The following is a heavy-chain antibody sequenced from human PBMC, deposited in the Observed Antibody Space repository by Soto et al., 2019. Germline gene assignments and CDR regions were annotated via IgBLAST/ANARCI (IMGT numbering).Heavy chain of an antibody. J-gene: IGHJ4*02. Sequence: VGSLRLSCAASGFTFSSYSMNWVRQAPGKGLEWVSSISSSSSYIYYADSVKGRLTISRDNAKNSLYLQMNSLRAEDTAVYYCARGSGSSSPNELDYWGQGTLVTVSS. CDR1: GFTFSSYS. V-gene: IGHV3-21*01. D-gene: IGHD6-6*01. CDR2: ISSSSSYI. CDR3: ARGSGSSSPNELDY.